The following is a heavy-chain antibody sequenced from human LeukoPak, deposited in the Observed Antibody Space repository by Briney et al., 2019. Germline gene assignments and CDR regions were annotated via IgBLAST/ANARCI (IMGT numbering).Heavy chain of an antibody. CDR2: ISYSGST. D-gene: IGHD1-1*01. CDR1: GGSIRSDY. V-gene: IGHV4-59*08. CDR3: ARAVGVGRGTYFDL. Sequence: PSETLSLTCTVSGGSIRSDYWSWIRQPPGKGLEWIGYISYSGSTNYNPSLKSRVTISVDTSKNQFSLNLSSVTAADTAVYSCARAVGVGRGTYFDLWGRGTLVTVSS. J-gene: IGHJ2*01.